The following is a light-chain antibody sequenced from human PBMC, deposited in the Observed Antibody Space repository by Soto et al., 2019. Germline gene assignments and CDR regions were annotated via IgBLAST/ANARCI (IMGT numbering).Light chain of an antibody. V-gene: IGLV1-40*01. CDR2: GNS. CDR3: QYYDSSQSGAVV. Sequence: QPVLTQPPSVSGAPGQRVTISCTGSSSNIGAGYDVHWYQQLPGTAPKLLIYGNSNRPSGVPDRFSGSKSGTSASLAITGIQAEDEADYYCQYYDSSQSGAVVFGGGTKLTVL. CDR1: SSNIGAGYD. J-gene: IGLJ2*01.